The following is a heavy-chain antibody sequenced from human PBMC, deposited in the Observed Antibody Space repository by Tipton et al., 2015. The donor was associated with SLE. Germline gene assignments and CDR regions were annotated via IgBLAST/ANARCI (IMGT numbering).Heavy chain of an antibody. CDR2: IYYTGST. J-gene: IGHJ4*02. V-gene: IGHV4-61*03. CDR1: GYSISSGYF. CDR3: ARDSPTGEWDY. Sequence: LRLSCTVSGYSISSGYFWGWIRQPPGKGLEWIGYIYYTGSTNYNPSLKSRVTMSVDPSKNHFSLKLSSVTAADTAVYFCARDSPTGEWDYWGQGTLVTVSS. D-gene: IGHD7-27*01.